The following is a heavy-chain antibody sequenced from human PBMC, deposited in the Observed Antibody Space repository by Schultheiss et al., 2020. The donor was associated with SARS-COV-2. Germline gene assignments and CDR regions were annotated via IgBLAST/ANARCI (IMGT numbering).Heavy chain of an antibody. V-gene: IGHV3-23*01. Sequence: GGSLRLSCAASGFTFSSYAMSWVRQAPGKGLEWVSAISGSGGSTYYADSVKGRFTISRDNAKNSLYLQMNSLRDEDTAVYYCARDLESAYQLLYRDYYYYGMDVWGQGTTVTVSS. CDR1: GFTFSSYA. J-gene: IGHJ6*02. CDR2: ISGSGGST. CDR3: ARDLESAYQLLYRDYYYYGMDV. D-gene: IGHD2-2*02.